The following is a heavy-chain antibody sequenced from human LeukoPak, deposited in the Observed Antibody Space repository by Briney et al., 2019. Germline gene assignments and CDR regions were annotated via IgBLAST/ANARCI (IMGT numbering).Heavy chain of an antibody. CDR2: ISWNSASI. CDR3: AKDLSPNYYDSSGPYFDY. CDR1: GFTFDDYA. V-gene: IGHV3-9*01. J-gene: IGHJ4*02. D-gene: IGHD3-22*01. Sequence: GGSLRLSCAASGFTFDDYAMHWVRQAPGKGLEGGSGISWNSASIGYADSVKGRFTISRDNAKNSLYLQMNSLRAEDTALYYCAKDLSPNYYDSSGPYFDYWGQGTLVTVSS.